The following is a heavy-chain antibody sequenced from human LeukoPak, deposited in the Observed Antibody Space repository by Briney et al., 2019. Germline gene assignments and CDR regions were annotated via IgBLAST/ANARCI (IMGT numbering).Heavy chain of an antibody. CDR2: ISSNGSPI. V-gene: IGHV3-48*02. D-gene: IGHD3-10*01. J-gene: IGHJ4*02. CDR1: GFTFSSYS. CDR3: ASFPYASGSYYANY. Sequence: PGGSLRLSCAASGFTFSSYSMNWVRQAPGKGLEWVSYISSNGSPIYYADSVKGRFTISRDNAKNSLYLQMNGLRDEDTAVYYCASFPYASGSYYANYWGQGTLVTVSS.